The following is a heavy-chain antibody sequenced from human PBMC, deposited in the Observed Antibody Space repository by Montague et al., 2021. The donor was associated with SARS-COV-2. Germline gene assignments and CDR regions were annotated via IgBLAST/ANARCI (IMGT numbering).Heavy chain of an antibody. CDR3: SGGTKGVFTYDYHSSGYASDY. CDR1: GGSISGYY. CDR2: INHSGST. V-gene: IGHV4-34*01. J-gene: IGHJ4*02. Sequence: SETLSLTCAVYGGSISGYYWSWIRQPPGKGLERIGEINHSGSTKYNPTLKSRVTISVDTSKNQFSLKLSSVTVADTAVYYCSGGTKGVFTYDYHSSGYASDYWGQGTLVTVSS. D-gene: IGHD3-22*01.